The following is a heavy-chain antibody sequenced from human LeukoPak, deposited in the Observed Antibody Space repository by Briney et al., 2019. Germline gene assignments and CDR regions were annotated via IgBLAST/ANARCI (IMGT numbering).Heavy chain of an antibody. V-gene: IGHV3-64*04. D-gene: IGHD1-26*01. Sequence: GGSLRLSCAASGFTFSNYAMHWVRQAPGKGLEYVSGINSNGGSTYYADSVKGRFTISRDNSKNTLYLQMNSLRAGDTAVYYCAKAMGATLFDYWGQGTLVTVSS. J-gene: IGHJ4*02. CDR3: AKAMGATLFDY. CDR2: INSNGGST. CDR1: GFTFSNYA.